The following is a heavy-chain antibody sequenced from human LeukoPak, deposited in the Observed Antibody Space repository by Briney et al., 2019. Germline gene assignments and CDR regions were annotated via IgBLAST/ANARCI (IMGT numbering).Heavy chain of an antibody. J-gene: IGHJ4*02. V-gene: IGHV4-59*08. CDR2: IYYSGST. Sequence: SETLSLTCTVSGGSISSYYWSWIRQPPGKGLEWIGYIYYSGSTNYNPSLKSRVTISVDTSKNQFSLKLSSVTAADTAVYYCARLRIAETFDYWGQGTLVTVSS. CDR1: GGSISSYY. D-gene: IGHD6-13*01. CDR3: ARLRIAETFDY.